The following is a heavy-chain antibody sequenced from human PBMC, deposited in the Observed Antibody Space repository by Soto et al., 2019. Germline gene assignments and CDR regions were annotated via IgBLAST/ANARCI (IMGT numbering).Heavy chain of an antibody. Sequence: GASVKVSCKASGYTFSSYPISWVRQAPGQELEWMGRIIPILGIANYAQKFQSRVTITADKSTSTAYMELSSLRSEDTAVYYCAIVVVAATPDLSYYYYGMDVWGQGTTVTVSS. D-gene: IGHD2-15*01. J-gene: IGHJ6*02. CDR3: AIVVVAATPDLSYYYYGMDV. CDR2: IIPILGIA. V-gene: IGHV1-69*04. CDR1: GYTFSSYP.